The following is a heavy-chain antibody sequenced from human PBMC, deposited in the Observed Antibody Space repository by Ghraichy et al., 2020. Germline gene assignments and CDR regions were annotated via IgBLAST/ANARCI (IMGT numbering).Heavy chain of an antibody. V-gene: IGHV3-53*01. CDR2: IYSGGST. CDR3: ARVPSSGWYIDY. D-gene: IGHD6-19*01. Sequence: GGSLRLSCAASGFTVSSNYMSWVRQAPGKGLEWVSVIYSGGSTYYADSVKGRFTISRDNSKNTLYLQMNSLRAEDTAVYYCARVPSSGWYIDYWGQGTLVTVSS. CDR1: GFTVSSNY. J-gene: IGHJ4*02.